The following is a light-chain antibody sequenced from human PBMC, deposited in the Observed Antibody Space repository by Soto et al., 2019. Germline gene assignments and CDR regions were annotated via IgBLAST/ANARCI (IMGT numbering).Light chain of an antibody. Sequence: EIVITQSPATLSVSPGEGATLSCRASQSVSSKLAWYQQKPGQAPRLLIYGASTRATGIPARFSGSGSGTEFTLIISSLQSEDSAVYYCQQYNSWLWTFGQGTRWIS. J-gene: IGKJ1*01. CDR2: GAS. CDR1: QSVSSK. V-gene: IGKV3-15*01. CDR3: QQYNSWLWT.